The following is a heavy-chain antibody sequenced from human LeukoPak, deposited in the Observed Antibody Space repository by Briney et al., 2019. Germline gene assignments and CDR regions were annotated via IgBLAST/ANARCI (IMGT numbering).Heavy chain of an antibody. V-gene: IGHV3-30*18. CDR1: GFSLISYG. J-gene: IGHJ4*02. CDR3: AKRPSDYGDYVTYFDY. Sequence: PGGSLRLSCAASGFSLISYGMHWVRQAPGKGLEGVGVISDDGRNKNYADSVKGRFTISRDNSKDTLYLQMNSLKDEDTAVYYCAKRPSDYGDYVTYFDYWGQGTLVTVSS. CDR2: ISDDGRNK. D-gene: IGHD4-17*01.